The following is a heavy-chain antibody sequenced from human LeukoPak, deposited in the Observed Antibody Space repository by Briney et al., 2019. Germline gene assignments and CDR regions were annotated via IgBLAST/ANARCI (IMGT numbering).Heavy chain of an antibody. Sequence: GASVKVSCKASGGTFSSYAISWVRQAPGQGLEWMGGIIPIFGTVNYAQKFQGRVTITADKSTSTAYMELSSLRSEDTAVYYCARSLFRFLEWSYRSYYYYYMDVWGKGTTVIVSS. CDR2: IIPIFGTV. J-gene: IGHJ6*03. CDR1: GGTFSSYA. D-gene: IGHD3-3*01. V-gene: IGHV1-69*06. CDR3: ARSLFRFLEWSYRSYYYYYMDV.